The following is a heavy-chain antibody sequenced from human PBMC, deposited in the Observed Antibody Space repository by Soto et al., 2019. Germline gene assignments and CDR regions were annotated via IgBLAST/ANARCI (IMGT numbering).Heavy chain of an antibody. CDR3: TRDQYSGRRYYFDS. CDR2: IWSDGSNK. Sequence: VGSLRLSCAASGFTFTNYGMHWVRQAPGKGLEWVAVIWSDGSNKYYADSVKGRFTISKDNSQNTLYLQMNSLRPEDTAVYYCTRDQYSGRRYYFDSWGQGDLVTVSS. CDR1: GFTFTNYG. J-gene: IGHJ4*02. V-gene: IGHV3-33*01. D-gene: IGHD1-26*01.